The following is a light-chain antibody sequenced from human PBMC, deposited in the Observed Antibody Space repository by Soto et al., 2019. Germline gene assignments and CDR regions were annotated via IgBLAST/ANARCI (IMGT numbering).Light chain of an antibody. CDR1: SSDVGSYNL. CDR3: CSYAGSSTPYV. Sequence: QSVLTQPASVSGPPGQSITISCTGTSSDVGSYNLVSWYQQHPGKAPKLMIYEVSKRPSGVSNRFSGSKSGNTASLTISGLQAEDEADHYCCSYAGSSTPYVFGTGTKVTVL. CDR2: EVS. V-gene: IGLV2-23*02. J-gene: IGLJ1*01.